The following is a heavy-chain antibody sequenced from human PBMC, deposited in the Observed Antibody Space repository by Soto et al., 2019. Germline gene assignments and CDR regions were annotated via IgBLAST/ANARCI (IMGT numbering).Heavy chain of an antibody. V-gene: IGHV4-59*01. CDR1: GGSISSYY. J-gene: IGHJ4*02. CDR2: IYYSGST. Sequence: SETLSLTCTVSGGSISSYYWSWIRQPPGKGLEWIGYIYYSGSTNYNPSLKSRVTISVDTSKNQFSLKLSSVTAADTAVYYCASETVAGTGYYFDYWGQGTLVTVSS. D-gene: IGHD6-19*01. CDR3: ASETVAGTGYYFDY.